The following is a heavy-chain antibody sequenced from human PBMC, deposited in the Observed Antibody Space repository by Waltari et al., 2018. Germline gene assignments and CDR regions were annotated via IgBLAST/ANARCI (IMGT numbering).Heavy chain of an antibody. Sequence: QVQLVQYGAEVKKPGASVKVSCKASGYTFPSYAINWVRKATGQGLEWMGWMNPNSGNTGYAQKFQGRVTITRNTSISTAYMELSSLRSEDTAVYYCARDVATTQGVLFDYWGQGTLVTVSS. V-gene: IGHV1-8*03. D-gene: IGHD5-12*01. CDR1: GYTFPSYA. J-gene: IGHJ4*02. CDR3: ARDVATTQGVLFDY. CDR2: MNPNSGNT.